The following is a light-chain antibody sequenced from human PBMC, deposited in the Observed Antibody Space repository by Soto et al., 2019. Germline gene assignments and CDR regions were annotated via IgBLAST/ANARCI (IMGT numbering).Light chain of an antibody. V-gene: IGKV1-9*01. CDR2: SAS. Sequence: DIQLTQSPSFLSAFVGDTVTITCRASQAMSTYLAWYQQKPGKVPKLLIRSASTLQSGVPPRFSGGGSGTDFTLTISTLQPDDSGIYYCQQLNGYHLAFGGGTNVEIK. CDR3: QQLNGYHLA. CDR1: QAMSTY. J-gene: IGKJ4*01.